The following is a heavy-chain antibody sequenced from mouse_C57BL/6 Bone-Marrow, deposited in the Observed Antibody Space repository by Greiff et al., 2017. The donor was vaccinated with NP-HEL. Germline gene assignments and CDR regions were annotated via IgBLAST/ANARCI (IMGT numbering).Heavy chain of an antibody. Sequence: VQLQQSGPELVKPGASVKISCKASGYAFSSSWMNWVKQRPGKGLEWIGRIYPGDGDTNYNGKFKGKATLTADKSSSTAYMQISSLASEDSAVYFCARGGTTVVAEVDYWGQGTTLTVSS. CDR2: IYPGDGDT. CDR3: ARGGTTVVAEVDY. V-gene: IGHV1-82*01. CDR1: GYAFSSSW. J-gene: IGHJ2*01. D-gene: IGHD1-1*01.